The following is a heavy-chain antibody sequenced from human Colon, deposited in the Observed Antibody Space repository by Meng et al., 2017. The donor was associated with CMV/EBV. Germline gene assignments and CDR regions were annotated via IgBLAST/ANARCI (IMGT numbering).Heavy chain of an antibody. CDR2: INHSGST. J-gene: IGHJ6*02. CDR3: ARLRAGRIVVVPAAIKGEYYYYGMDV. V-gene: IGHV4-34*01. CDR1: GGSFSGYY. Sequence: SETLSLTCAVYGGSFSGYYWSWIRQPPGKGLEWIGEINHSGSTNYNPSLKSRVTISVDTSKNQFSLKLSSVTAADTAVYYCARLRAGRIVVVPAAIKGEYYYYGMDVWGQETTVTVSS. D-gene: IGHD2-2*02.